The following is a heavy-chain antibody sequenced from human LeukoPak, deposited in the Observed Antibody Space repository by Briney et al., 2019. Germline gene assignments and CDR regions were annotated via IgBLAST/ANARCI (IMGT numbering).Heavy chain of an antibody. V-gene: IGHV4-4*07. D-gene: IGHD3-3*01. CDR2: IYTSGST. Sequence: KPSETLSLTCTVSGGSISSYYWSWIRQPAGKGLEWIGRIYTSGSTNYNPSLKSRVTMSVDTSKNQFSLKLSSVTAADTAVYYCARERYFWSGSISGYYYYMDVWGKGTTVTVSS. CDR1: GGSISSYY. J-gene: IGHJ6*03. CDR3: ARERYFWSGSISGYYYYMDV.